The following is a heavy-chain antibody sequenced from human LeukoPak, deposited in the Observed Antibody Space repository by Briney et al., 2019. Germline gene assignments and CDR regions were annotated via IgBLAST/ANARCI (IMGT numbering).Heavy chain of an antibody. CDR1: GGSISSGSYY. J-gene: IGHJ4*02. V-gene: IGHV4-61*02. CDR2: IYTSGST. D-gene: IGHD6-19*01. CDR3: ARGLGGWLRLFDY. Sequence: SENLSLTCTVSGGSISSGSYYWSWIRQPAGKGLEWIGRIYTSGSTKYNPSLKSRVTISVDTPKNQFSLKLSSVTAADTAVYYCARGLGGWLRLFDYWGQGTLVTVSS.